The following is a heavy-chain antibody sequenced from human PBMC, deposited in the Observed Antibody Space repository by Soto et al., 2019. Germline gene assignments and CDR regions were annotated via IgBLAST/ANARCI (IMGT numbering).Heavy chain of an antibody. CDR3: AKVSIKGSAIDFDY. Sequence: QVQLVQSGAELKKPGASVKVSCKASGYTFSNYDMNWVRQATGQGPEWIGWVNPNNGDTGYAQKFQGLVTLATVTSTTTAYMELTSLRSEDTAIYYCAKVSIKGSAIDFDYWGQGTLITVSS. J-gene: IGHJ4*02. CDR2: VNPNNGDT. V-gene: IGHV1-8*01. D-gene: IGHD3-10*01. CDR1: GYTFSNYD.